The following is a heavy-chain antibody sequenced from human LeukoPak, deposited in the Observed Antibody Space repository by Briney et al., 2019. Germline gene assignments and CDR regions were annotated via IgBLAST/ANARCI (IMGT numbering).Heavy chain of an antibody. CDR2: ISDTGVTT. Sequence: GGSLRLSCAASEFSFSTFSMSWVRQAPGKGLEWVSFISDTGVTTYYADSVKGRFTISRDNSKNTLYLQMNSLRVEDTAVYYCAKLRYYYYYVDVWGKGTTVTASS. J-gene: IGHJ6*03. CDR1: EFSFSTFS. CDR3: AKLRYYYYYVDV. V-gene: IGHV3-23*01.